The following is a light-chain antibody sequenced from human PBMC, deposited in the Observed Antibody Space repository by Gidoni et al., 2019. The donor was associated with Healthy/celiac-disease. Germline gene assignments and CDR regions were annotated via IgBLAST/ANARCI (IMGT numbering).Light chain of an antibody. CDR2: EVS. J-gene: IGLJ3*02. V-gene: IGLV2-14*01. CDR3: SSYTSSSTLV. CDR1: SSDVGGYNY. Sequence: QSALTQPAIVSGSPGQSITISCTGTSSDVGGYNYVSWYQQHPGKAPKLMIYEVSNRPSGVPDRFSGSKSGNTASLTISGLQAEDEADYYCSSYTSSSTLVFGGGTKLTVL.